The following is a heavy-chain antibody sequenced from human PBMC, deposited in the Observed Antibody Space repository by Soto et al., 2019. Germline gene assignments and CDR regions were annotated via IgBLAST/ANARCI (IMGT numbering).Heavy chain of an antibody. V-gene: IGHV1-69*06. Sequence: QVQLVQSGAEVKKPGSSVKVSCKASGGTFSSLAISWVRQAPGQGLEWMGGLVPVFGTANYAQKLQGRVTITADTATSTSYMELCSLRSEDTAVYYCARSPGVFDYWGQGTLVTFSS. CDR3: ARSPGVFDY. J-gene: IGHJ4*02. CDR1: GGTFSSLA. CDR2: LVPVFGTA. D-gene: IGHD3-10*01.